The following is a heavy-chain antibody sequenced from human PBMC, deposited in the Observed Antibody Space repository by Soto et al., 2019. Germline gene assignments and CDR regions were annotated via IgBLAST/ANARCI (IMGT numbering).Heavy chain of an antibody. J-gene: IGHJ4*02. CDR2: IYYRGST. Sequence: QVQLQESGPGLVKPSQTLSLTCTVSGGSISSGGYSWSWIRQHPGKGLEWIGYIYYRGSTYYNPSLKSRVTISVDTSKNQFSLKLSSVTAADTAVYYCARDRRYCSSTSCPSPNRPHYFDYWGQGTLVTVSS. V-gene: IGHV4-31*03. CDR1: GGSISSGGYS. D-gene: IGHD2-2*01. CDR3: ARDRRYCSSTSCPSPNRPHYFDY.